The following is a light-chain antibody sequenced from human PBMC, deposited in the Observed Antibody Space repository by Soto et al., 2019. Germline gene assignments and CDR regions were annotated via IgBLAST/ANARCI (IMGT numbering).Light chain of an antibody. CDR1: QSISTY. CDR3: QQCCSSPRT. J-gene: IGKJ1*01. Sequence: DIQMTQSPSTLSASVGDRVTITCRASQSISTYLNWYQQKLGKAPTLLIYAASSLQSGVPSRFSGGGSGTDFTLTISSLQPEDFATYFCQQCCSSPRTFGQGTKVEIK. V-gene: IGKV1-39*01. CDR2: AAS.